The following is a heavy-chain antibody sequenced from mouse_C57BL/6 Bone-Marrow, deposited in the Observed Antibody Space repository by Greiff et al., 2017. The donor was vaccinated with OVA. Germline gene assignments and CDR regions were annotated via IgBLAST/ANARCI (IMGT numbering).Heavy chain of an antibody. CDR2: IYPRDGST. J-gene: IGHJ3*01. CDR3: ARGDYYDYSWFAY. Sequence: QVQLQQSDAELVKPGASVKISCKVSGYTFTDHTIHWMKQRPEQGLEWIGYIYPRDGSTKYNEKFKGKATLTADKSSSTAYMQRSSLTSEDSAVYYCARGDYYDYSWFAYWGQGTLVTVSA. V-gene: IGHV1-78*01. CDR1: GYTFTDHT. D-gene: IGHD2-4*01.